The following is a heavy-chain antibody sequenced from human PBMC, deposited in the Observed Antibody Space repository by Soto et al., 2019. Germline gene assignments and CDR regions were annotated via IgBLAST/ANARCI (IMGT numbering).Heavy chain of an antibody. V-gene: IGHV3-23*01. CDR3: ARGSTESYPGSRIFDF. CDR2: ITDNGGDA. Sequence: GGSLRLSCVDSGLTFGSRAMSWVRQAPREGLQWVATITDNGGDAKYADSVRGRFVISRDNSKKTLYLQMTSLTAEDSAMYFCARGSTESYPGSRIFDFWGRGTLVTVSS. D-gene: IGHD3-10*01. CDR1: GLTFGSRA. J-gene: IGHJ4*02.